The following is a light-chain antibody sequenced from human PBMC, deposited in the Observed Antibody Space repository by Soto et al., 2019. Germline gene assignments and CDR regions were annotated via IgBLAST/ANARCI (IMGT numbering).Light chain of an antibody. Sequence: EIVLTQSPATLSLSPGERATLSCRASQSVSSYLAWYQQKPGQAPRLLIYDASNRATGIPARFSGSGSGTDFTLTISTLEPKDFEVYYCQQRRTWPVTFGQGTRLEIK. CDR3: QQRRTWPVT. V-gene: IGKV3-11*01. J-gene: IGKJ5*01. CDR2: DAS. CDR1: QSVSSY.